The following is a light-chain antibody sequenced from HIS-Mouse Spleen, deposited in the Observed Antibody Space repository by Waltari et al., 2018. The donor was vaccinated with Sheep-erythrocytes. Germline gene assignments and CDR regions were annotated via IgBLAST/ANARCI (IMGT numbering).Light chain of an antibody. CDR1: QGISSY. Sequence: DIQLTQSPSFLSTSVGDRVTITCRASQGISSYLARYQQKPGKAPKLLIYAASTLQSGVPSRFSGSGSGTEFTLTISSLQPEDFATYYCQQLNSYPHTFGQGTKLEIK. J-gene: IGKJ2*01. V-gene: IGKV1-9*01. CDR3: QQLNSYPHT. CDR2: AAS.